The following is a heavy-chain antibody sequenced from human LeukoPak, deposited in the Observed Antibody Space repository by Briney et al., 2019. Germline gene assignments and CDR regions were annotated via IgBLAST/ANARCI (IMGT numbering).Heavy chain of an antibody. D-gene: IGHD3-22*01. J-gene: IGHJ4*02. CDR2: ISSSSSYI. Sequence: GRSLRLSCAASGFTFSSYSMNWVRQAPGKGLEWVSSISSSSSYIYYADSVKGRFTISRDNAKNSLYLQMNSLRAEDTAVYYCARDYQYSYYYDSSGYPPLGYWGQGTLVTVSS. CDR3: ARDYQYSYYYDSSGYPPLGY. V-gene: IGHV3-21*01. CDR1: GFTFSSYS.